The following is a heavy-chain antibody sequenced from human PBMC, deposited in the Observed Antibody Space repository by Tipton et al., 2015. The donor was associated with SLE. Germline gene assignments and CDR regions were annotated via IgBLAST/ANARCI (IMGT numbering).Heavy chain of an antibody. CDR2: ISGSGGGT. CDR3: AKGGWYPQPGYFDY. CDR1: GFTFSSYA. V-gene: IGHV3-23*01. Sequence: FLRLSCAASGFTFSSYAMNWVRQAPGKGLEWVSGISGSGGGTNYADSVKGRFTISRDNSKNSLYLQMNSLRAEDTAVYYCAKGGWYPQPGYFDYWGQGTLVTVSS. D-gene: IGHD2-15*01. J-gene: IGHJ4*02.